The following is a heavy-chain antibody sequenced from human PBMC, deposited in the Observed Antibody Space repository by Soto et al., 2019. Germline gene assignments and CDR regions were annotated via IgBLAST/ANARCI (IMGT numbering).Heavy chain of an antibody. CDR1: GFTVSSKY. V-gene: IGHV3-66*01. Sequence: EVHLVESGGGLVQPGGSLRLSCAASGFTVSSKYMSWVRHAPGKGLEWVSLIQSGGPTYYADSVKGRFTISRDTSENTLHLQMDSLRSEDTAVYYCARDDVLCDGGRCYGVPLDVWCKGTPVTVSS. J-gene: IGHJ6*04. D-gene: IGHD2-15*01. CDR3: ARDDVLCDGGRCYGVPLDV. CDR2: IQSGGPT.